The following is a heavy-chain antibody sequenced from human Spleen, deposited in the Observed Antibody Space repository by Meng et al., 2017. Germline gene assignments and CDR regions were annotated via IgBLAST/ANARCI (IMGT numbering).Heavy chain of an antibody. Sequence: VQLWQSGAEVKKPGASVKVSCKPSGYNFPDYYIHWVRRAPGQGLEWMGRINPKSGDTHYAQKFQARVTMTGDTSISTAYMELSGLRSDDTAMYYCARDEDISAAGKLFSDYWGQGTLVTVSS. CDR1: GYNFPDYY. CDR2: INPKSGDT. V-gene: IGHV1-2*06. CDR3: ARDEDISAAGKLFSDY. D-gene: IGHD6-25*01. J-gene: IGHJ4*02.